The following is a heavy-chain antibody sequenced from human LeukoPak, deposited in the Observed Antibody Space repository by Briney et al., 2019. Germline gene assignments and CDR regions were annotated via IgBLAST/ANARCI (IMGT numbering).Heavy chain of an antibody. D-gene: IGHD6-19*01. CDR1: GYTLTELS. V-gene: IGHV1-24*01. CDR3: ARSTPRIIAVAGTGDAFDI. CDR2: FDPEDGET. J-gene: IGHJ3*02. Sequence: GASVKVSCKVSGYTLTELSMHWVRQAPGKGLEWMGGFDPEDGETIYAQKFQGRVTMTEDTSTDTAYMELSSLRSEDTAVYYCARSTPRIIAVAGTGDAFDIWGQGTMVTVSS.